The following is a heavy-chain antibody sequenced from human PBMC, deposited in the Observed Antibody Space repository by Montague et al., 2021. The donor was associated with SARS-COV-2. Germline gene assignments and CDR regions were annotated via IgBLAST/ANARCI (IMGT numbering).Heavy chain of an antibody. V-gene: IGHV4-39*02. D-gene: IGHD3-22*01. Sequence: SETLSLTCTVSGXSITNNIDYWAWIRQPPGKGPEWIGSIYYTGNTYYNPSLKSRVTISVVTSKNHFTLKLSSVTAAETAVYYCARLKRYFDSSGSPSAFDFWGQGTKVTVSS. CDR2: IYYTGNT. J-gene: IGHJ3*01. CDR1: GXSITNNIDY. CDR3: ARLKRYFDSSGSPSAFDF.